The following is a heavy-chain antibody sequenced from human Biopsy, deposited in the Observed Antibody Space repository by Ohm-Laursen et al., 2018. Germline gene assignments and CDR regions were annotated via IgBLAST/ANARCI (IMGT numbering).Heavy chain of an antibody. CDR1: GGSFNSYA. Sequence: SVKLSCKASGGSFNSYALSWVRQAPGQGLEWLGGIIPITRTVKSAQRLEGRLTITADTSTDTAFLKLSSPRAEDTAVYYCAGSRSSGFVHQTPRFFDYWGPGTLVTVSS. V-gene: IGHV1-69*06. J-gene: IGHJ4*02. CDR3: AGSRSSGFVHQTPRFFDY. D-gene: IGHD6-25*01. CDR2: IIPITRTV.